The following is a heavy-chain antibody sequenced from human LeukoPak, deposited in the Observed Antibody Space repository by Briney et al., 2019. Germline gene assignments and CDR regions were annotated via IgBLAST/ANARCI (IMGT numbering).Heavy chain of an antibody. D-gene: IGHD3-16*01. Sequence: TGGSLRLSCAASGFSFSSYWMSWVRQAPGKGLEWVANIKQDGSAISYVDSVKGRFTTSRDNAKNSLYPQMNSLRAEDTAVYYCARNRGAGGGYFDYWGQGALVTVSS. CDR3: ARNRGAGGGYFDY. CDR1: GFSFSSYW. J-gene: IGHJ4*02. CDR2: IKQDGSAI. V-gene: IGHV3-7*05.